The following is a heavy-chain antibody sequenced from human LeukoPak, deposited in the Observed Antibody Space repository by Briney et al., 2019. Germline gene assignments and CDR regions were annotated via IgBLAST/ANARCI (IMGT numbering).Heavy chain of an antibody. D-gene: IGHD2/OR15-2a*01. J-gene: IGHJ4*02. Sequence: GRSLRLSCAASGFTFSSYTMHWVRQAPGKGLEWVAVIFYDAINKYYADSVKGRFTISRDNSKNTLYLQMNSLRTEDTAVYYCARDDGDDVSIVNDYYLDSWGQGTLVTVSS. CDR1: GFTFSSYT. CDR2: IFYDAINK. V-gene: IGHV3-30-3*01. CDR3: ARDDGDDVSIVNDYYLDS.